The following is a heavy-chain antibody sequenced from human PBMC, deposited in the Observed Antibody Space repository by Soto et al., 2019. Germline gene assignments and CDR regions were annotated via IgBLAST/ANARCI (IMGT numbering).Heavy chain of an antibody. CDR1: GFTFSNAW. CDR2: VKSKNDGGTT. J-gene: IGHJ4*01. CDR3: TTDSYITSIIVRFDY. Sequence: LRLSCAASGFTFSNAWINWVRQAPGKGLEWVGRVKSKNDGGTTDFAAPVKGRFAISRDDSKNMVYLEMNSLQTEDTAIYYCTTDSYITSIIVRFDYWGHGTLVTAPQ. V-gene: IGHV3-15*07. D-gene: IGHD3-22*01.